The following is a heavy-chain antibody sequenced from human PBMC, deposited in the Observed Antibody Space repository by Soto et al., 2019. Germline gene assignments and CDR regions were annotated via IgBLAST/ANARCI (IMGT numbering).Heavy chain of an antibody. J-gene: IGHJ4*02. Sequence: EVQLVESGGGLVKPGGSLRLACAASGFTFSNAWMSWVRQAPGKGLEWVGLIKRKTDGGTTDHAAPVKGRFTIARDDSKNTRYLQMNSLKTDDTAVYYCTTDLADYWGQGTLVTVSS. CDR2: IKRKTDGGTT. CDR3: TTDLADY. V-gene: IGHV3-15*01. CDR1: GFTFSNAW.